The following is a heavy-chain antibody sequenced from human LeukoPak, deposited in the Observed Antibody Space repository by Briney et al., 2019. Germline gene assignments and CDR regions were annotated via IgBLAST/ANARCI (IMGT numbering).Heavy chain of an antibody. D-gene: IGHD3-22*01. CDR1: GFTVSDYY. J-gene: IGHJ4*02. CDR3: ARINYYDGSGFYRDY. CDR2: IYSGGKT. Sequence: GGSLRLSCAVSGFTVSDYYMSWVRQAPGKGLEWVSVIYSGGKTYYADSVKGRFTISRDDSKNTLHLLMNSLRAEDTAVYYCARINYYDGSGFYRDYWGQGTLVTVSS. V-gene: IGHV3-53*01.